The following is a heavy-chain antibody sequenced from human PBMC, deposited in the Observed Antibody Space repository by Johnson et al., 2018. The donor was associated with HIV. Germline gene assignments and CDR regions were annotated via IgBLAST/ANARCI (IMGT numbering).Heavy chain of an antibody. Sequence: QMLLVESGGGVVQPGRPLRLSCVASGFIFSDYAMHWVRQAPSKGLEWVAVLRYDGSEKKYADSVRGRFTISRDNDKNTLYLQMNSLRAEDTAVYYCARDKGSWFDDAFYIWGQGTMVTVSS. CDR1: GFIFSDYA. J-gene: IGHJ3*02. CDR3: ARDKGSWFDDAFYI. D-gene: IGHD6-13*01. V-gene: IGHV3-30-3*01. CDR2: LRYDGSEK.